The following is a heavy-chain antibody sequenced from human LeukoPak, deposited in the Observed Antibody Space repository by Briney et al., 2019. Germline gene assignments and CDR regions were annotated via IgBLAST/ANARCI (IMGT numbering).Heavy chain of an antibody. V-gene: IGHV3-48*03. CDR1: GFTFSTYE. Sequence: GGSLRLSCAASGFTFSTYEMTWVRQSPGKGLEWVSYISSSGSTIYYADSVKGQFTISRDNSKNTLSLQMNSLRAEDTAVYYCAKRGPGSPESGKYYFDYWGQGTLVTVSS. D-gene: IGHD3-10*01. J-gene: IGHJ4*02. CDR2: ISSSGSTI. CDR3: AKRGPGSPESGKYYFDY.